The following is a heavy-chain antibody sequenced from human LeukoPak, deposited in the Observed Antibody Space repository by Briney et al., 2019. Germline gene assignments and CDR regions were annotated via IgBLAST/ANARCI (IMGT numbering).Heavy chain of an antibody. CDR1: GYTFTTYG. J-gene: IGHJ3*02. V-gene: IGHV1-18*01. CDR3: ARKSYDAGDGFDI. D-gene: IGHD1-1*01. CDR2: ISAYNGNT. Sequence: ASVKVSCKASGYTFTTYGITWVRQAPGQGLEWLGWISAYNGNTYYAQKLQGRVTMTTDTSTSTAYMELRSLRSDDTAVYYCARKSYDAGDGFDIWGQGTMVTVSS.